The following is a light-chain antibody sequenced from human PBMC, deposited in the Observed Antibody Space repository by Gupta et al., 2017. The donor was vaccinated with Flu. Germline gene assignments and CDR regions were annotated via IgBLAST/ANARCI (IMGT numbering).Light chain of an antibody. Sequence: PGAVSVSSGKRVTLSCRARQYIEKDLVWYQTRPGQAPRLLIYGASTRATGVPDRFSGRGSGTEFTLTVSIRQSDDVGFYYCHQYPLWPGSFGQGTKVEI. CDR1: QYIEKD. V-gene: IGKV3-15*01. CDR3: HQYPLWPGS. CDR2: GAS. J-gene: IGKJ1*01.